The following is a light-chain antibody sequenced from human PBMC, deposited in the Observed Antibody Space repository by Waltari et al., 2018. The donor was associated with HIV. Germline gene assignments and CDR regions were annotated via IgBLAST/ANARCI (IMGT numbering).Light chain of an antibody. CDR1: RSDFGGYNY. Sequence: QSALPQPRSVSGSPGQSVTISCTETRSDFGGYNYFSWYQQHPGKAPKVMIYDVSKRPSGVPDRFSGSKSGNTASLTISGLQAEDEADYYCCSYAGSYIWVFGGGTKLTVL. CDR3: CSYAGSYIWV. CDR2: DVS. V-gene: IGLV2-11*01. J-gene: IGLJ3*02.